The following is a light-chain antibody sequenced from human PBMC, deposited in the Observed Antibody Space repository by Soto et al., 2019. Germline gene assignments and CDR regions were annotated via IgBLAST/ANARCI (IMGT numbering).Light chain of an antibody. V-gene: IGLV1-44*01. CDR2: DNI. J-gene: IGLJ1*01. Sequence: QSVLTQSSSVSGTPGQRVTISCSGSSSNIGSNSVNWYQQLPATAPQLPIYDNIRRPSGVPDRFSASKSGTSVSLAISGLQSEDEGDYYCATWDDSLRVYVFGSGTKVTVL. CDR3: ATWDDSLRVYV. CDR1: SSNIGSNS.